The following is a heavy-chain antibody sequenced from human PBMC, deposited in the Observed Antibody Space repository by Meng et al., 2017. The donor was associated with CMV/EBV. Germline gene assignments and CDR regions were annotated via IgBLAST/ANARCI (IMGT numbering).Heavy chain of an antibody. CDR1: GGSISSSSYY. Sequence: PETLSLTCTVSGGSISSSSYYWGWIRQPPGKGLEWIGSIYYSGSTYYNPSLKSRVTISVDTSKNQFSLKLSSVTAADTAVYYCASGITIFGVVINSYNWFDPWGQGTLVTVSS. J-gene: IGHJ5*02. CDR2: IYYSGST. V-gene: IGHV4-39*07. CDR3: ASGITIFGVVINSYNWFDP. D-gene: IGHD3-3*01.